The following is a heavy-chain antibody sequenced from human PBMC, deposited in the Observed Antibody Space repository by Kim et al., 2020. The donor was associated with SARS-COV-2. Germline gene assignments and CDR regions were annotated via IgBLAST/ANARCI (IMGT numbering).Heavy chain of an antibody. Sequence: GGSLRLSCAASGFTFDDYAMHWVRQAPGKGLEWVSLISWDGGSTYYADSVKGRFTISRDNSKNSLYLQMNSLRAEDTALYYCAKDRGTGYSSSWTPIDYWGQGTLVTVSS. CDR2: ISWDGGST. CDR1: GFTFDDYA. J-gene: IGHJ4*02. CDR3: AKDRGTGYSSSWTPIDY. V-gene: IGHV3-43D*03. D-gene: IGHD6-13*01.